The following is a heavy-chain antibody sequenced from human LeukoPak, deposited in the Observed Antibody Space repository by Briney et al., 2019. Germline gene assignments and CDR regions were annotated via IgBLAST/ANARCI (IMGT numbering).Heavy chain of an antibody. J-gene: IGHJ4*02. CDR1: GGSISRYY. Sequence: SETLSLTCTVSGGSISRYYWNWIRQSAGKRLEWIGRIDPSGSTNYNPSLKSRVTTSVDTSTNQFSLKLISVTAADTAVYYCAVYGSEGRDDFWGQGTLVTVSS. CDR3: AVYGSEGRDDF. D-gene: IGHD3-10*01. CDR2: IDPSGST. V-gene: IGHV4-4*07.